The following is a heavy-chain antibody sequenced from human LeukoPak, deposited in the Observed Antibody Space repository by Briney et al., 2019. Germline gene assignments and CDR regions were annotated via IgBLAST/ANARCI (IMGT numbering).Heavy chain of an antibody. J-gene: IGHJ4*02. D-gene: IGHD6-19*01. CDR1: GFTLSNYA. V-gene: IGHV3-23*01. CDR3: ARLTSGWFEDF. Sequence: GGSLRLSCAASGFTLSNYAMTWVPQAPGEGLEWVSAISPSDGNTYYVDSVKGRFTISRDFSKNTLYLQMNSLRAEDTAVYYCARLTSGWFEDFWGQGTLVTVSS. CDR2: ISPSDGNT.